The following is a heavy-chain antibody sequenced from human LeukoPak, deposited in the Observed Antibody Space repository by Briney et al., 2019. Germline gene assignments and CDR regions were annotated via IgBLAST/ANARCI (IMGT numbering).Heavy chain of an antibody. CDR1: GFTFSSYG. CDR2: IRYDGSNE. CDR3: AKDPTQYYSGSGSSSWFDP. V-gene: IGHV3-30*02. D-gene: IGHD3-10*01. Sequence: PGGSLRLSCAASGFTFSSYGMHWVRQAPGKGLEWVAFIRYDGSNEYYAESVKGRFTISRDNSKNTMYLQMNSLRAEDTAVYYCAKDPTQYYSGSGSSSWFDPWGQGTLVTVPS. J-gene: IGHJ5*02.